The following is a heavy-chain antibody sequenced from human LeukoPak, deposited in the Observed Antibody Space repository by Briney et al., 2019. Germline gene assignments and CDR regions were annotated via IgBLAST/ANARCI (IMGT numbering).Heavy chain of an antibody. V-gene: IGHV3-48*03. CDR2: ISSSGSTT. J-gene: IGHJ6*03. Sequence: GRSLRLSCAASGFTFSSYAMHWVRQAPGKGLEWVSYISSSGSTTYYADSMKGRFTISRDNAKNSLYLQMNSLRAEDTAVYYCARSPAGANYYLDVWGKGTTVTISS. D-gene: IGHD1-14*01. CDR1: GFTFSSYA. CDR3: ARSPAGANYYLDV.